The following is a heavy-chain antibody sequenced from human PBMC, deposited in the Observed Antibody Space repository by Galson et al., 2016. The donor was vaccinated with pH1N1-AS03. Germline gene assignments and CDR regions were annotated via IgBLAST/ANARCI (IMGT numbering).Heavy chain of an antibody. Sequence: SLRLSCAAPGFTFSSYWMHWARRAPGKGLEWVANIRHDAGEIYYAETVRGRFTISRDNAKESLYLQMNSLRFEDTAVYYCGRGRDVWGHGTTVTVSS. V-gene: IGHV3-7*03. D-gene: IGHD1-26*01. CDR2: IRHDAGEI. CDR3: GRGRDV. J-gene: IGHJ6*02. CDR1: GFTFSSYW.